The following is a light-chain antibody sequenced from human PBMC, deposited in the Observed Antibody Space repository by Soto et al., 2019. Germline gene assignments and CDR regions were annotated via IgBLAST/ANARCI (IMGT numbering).Light chain of an antibody. CDR2: EVS. Sequence: QSALTQPPSVSGSPGQSVTISCTGTSSHVGTYNRVSWYQQPPGTAPRLMIYEVSNRPSGVPDRFSGSKSGNTASLTISGLQPEDEADYYCSSYTSTTTFVIFGGGTKLTVL. V-gene: IGLV2-18*02. CDR3: SSYTSTTTFVI. J-gene: IGLJ2*01. CDR1: SSHVGTYNR.